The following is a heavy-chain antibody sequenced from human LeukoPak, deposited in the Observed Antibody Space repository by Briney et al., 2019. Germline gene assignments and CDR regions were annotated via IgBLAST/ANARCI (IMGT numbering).Heavy chain of an antibody. D-gene: IGHD6-19*01. J-gene: IGHJ6*04. CDR2: INPSGGST. V-gene: IGHV1-46*01. CDR1: GYTFTSYY. CDR3: ARVEAVAGTGYYYGMDV. Sequence: PVASVTVSCKASGYTFTSYYMHWVRQAPGQGLEWMGIINPSGGSTSYAQKFQGRVTMTRDTSTSTVYMELSSLRSEDTAVYYCARVEAVAGTGYYYGMDVWGNGTTGTVSA.